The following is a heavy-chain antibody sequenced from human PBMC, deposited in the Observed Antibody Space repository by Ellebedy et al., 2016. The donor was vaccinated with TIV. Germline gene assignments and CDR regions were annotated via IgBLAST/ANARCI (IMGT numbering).Heavy chain of an antibody. CDR3: ARKTQLWSFVFDS. Sequence: SGPTLVKPTETFTLTCTFSGFSLTTSGVGVGWIRQPPGKALERLGLIYSDNDRRYRSSLKNRITITKDTSKTQVVLTMTNMSPVDTGTYFCARKTQLWSFVFDSWGQGTPVTVSS. D-gene: IGHD5-18*01. J-gene: IGHJ4*02. CDR2: IYSDNDR. V-gene: IGHV2-5*02. CDR1: GFSLTTSGVG.